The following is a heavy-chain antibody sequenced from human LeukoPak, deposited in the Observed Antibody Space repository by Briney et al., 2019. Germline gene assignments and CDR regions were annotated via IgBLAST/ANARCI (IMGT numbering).Heavy chain of an antibody. CDR1: GFTFSSYS. Sequence: GGSLRLSCAASGFTFSSYSMNWVRQAPGKGLEWVSYISSISSTIYYADSVKGGFTISRDNAKNSLYLQMNSLRAEDTAVYYCARDRLDMDTGDHDAFDIWGQGTMVTVSS. V-gene: IGHV3-48*04. CDR3: ARDRLDMDTGDHDAFDI. J-gene: IGHJ3*02. CDR2: ISSISSTI. D-gene: IGHD5-18*01.